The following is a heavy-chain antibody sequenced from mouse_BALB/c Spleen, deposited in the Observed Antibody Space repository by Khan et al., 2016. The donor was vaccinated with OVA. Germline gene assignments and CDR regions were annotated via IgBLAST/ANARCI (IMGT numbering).Heavy chain of an antibody. Sequence: QVQLKQSGPELVTPGASVKMSCKASGNTFTSYYIHWVKQRPGQGLEWIGWIYPGDGRTKYNEQFKGKTPLTAYKYSSTANMFLSSMTSEDSAIYFCAISYYGSFWYFDVWGAGTTVTVSS. J-gene: IGHJ1*01. CDR1: GNTFTSYY. D-gene: IGHD1-1*01. V-gene: IGHV1S56*01. CDR2: IYPGDGRT. CDR3: AISYYGSFWYFDV.